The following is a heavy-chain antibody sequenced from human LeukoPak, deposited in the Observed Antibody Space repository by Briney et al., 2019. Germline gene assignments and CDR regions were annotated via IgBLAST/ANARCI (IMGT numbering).Heavy chain of an antibody. D-gene: IGHD1-26*01. Sequence: PSETPSLTCAVYGGSFSGYYWSWIRQPPGKGLEWIGEINHSGSTNYNPSLKSRVTISVDTSKNQFSLKLSSVTAADTAVYYCARGLGANPPGGYWGQGTLVTVSS. J-gene: IGHJ4*02. CDR3: ARGLGANPPGGY. CDR1: GGSFSGYY. V-gene: IGHV4-34*01. CDR2: INHSGST.